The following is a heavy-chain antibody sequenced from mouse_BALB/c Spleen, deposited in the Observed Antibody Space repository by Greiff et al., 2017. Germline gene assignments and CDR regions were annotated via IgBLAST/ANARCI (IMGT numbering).Heavy chain of an antibody. CDR1: GFNIKDTY. V-gene: IGHV14-3*02. CDR3: AGLYDYDYAMDY. D-gene: IGHD2-4*01. CDR2: IDPANGNT. J-gene: IGHJ4*01. Sequence: VQLKESGAELVKPGASVKLSCTASGFNIKDTYMHWVKQRPEQGLEWIGRIDPANGNTKYDPKFQGKATITADTSSNTAYLQLSSLTSEDTAVYYCAGLYDYDYAMDYWGQGTSVTVSS.